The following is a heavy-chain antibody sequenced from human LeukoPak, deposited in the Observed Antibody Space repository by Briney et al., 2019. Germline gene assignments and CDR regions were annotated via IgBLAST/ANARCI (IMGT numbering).Heavy chain of an antibody. D-gene: IGHD3-10*01. CDR3: ARGKLRVDY. Sequence: SETLSLTCTVSGYSISSGYYWGWIRQPPGKGLEWIGSIYHSGSTYYNPSLKSRVTISVDTPKNQFSLKLSSVTAADTAVYYCARGKLRVDYWGQGTLVTVSS. CDR2: IYHSGST. V-gene: IGHV4-38-2*02. CDR1: GYSISSGYY. J-gene: IGHJ4*02.